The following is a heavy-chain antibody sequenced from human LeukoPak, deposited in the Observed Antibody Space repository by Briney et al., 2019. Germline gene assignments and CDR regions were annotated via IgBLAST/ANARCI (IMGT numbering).Heavy chain of an antibody. J-gene: IGHJ6*02. Sequence: GASVKVSCTASGYTFTSHGISWVRQAPGQGLEWMGWISAYNGNTNYAQKLQGRVTMTTDTSTSTAYMELRSLRSDDTAVYYCARDLDYYGSGSYYNVYYYYGMDVWGQGTTVTVSS. CDR1: GYTFTSHG. CDR3: ARDLDYYGSGSYYNVYYYYGMDV. V-gene: IGHV1-18*01. CDR2: ISAYNGNT. D-gene: IGHD3-10*01.